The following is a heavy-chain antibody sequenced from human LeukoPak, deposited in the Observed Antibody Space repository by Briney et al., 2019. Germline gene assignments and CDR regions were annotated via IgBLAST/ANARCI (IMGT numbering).Heavy chain of an antibody. D-gene: IGHD6-19*01. CDR3: AKLLAVAGISGWFDP. CDR2: ISGSGGST. CDR1: GFTFSSYA. J-gene: IGHJ5*02. V-gene: IGHV3-23*01. Sequence: GGSLRLSCAASGFTFSSYAMSWVRQAPGKGLEWVSAISGSGGSTYYADSVKGRFTISRDNSKNTLYLQMNSLRAEDTAVYYCAKLLAVAGISGWFDPWGQGTLVTVSS.